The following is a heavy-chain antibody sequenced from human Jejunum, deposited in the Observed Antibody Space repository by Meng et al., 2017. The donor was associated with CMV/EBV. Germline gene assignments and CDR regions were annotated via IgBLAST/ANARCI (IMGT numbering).Heavy chain of an antibody. J-gene: IGHJ6*02. CDR2: ISYAGSNK. CDR3: AKASAAGTTYDMDV. Sequence: SGFTFSSYGMPWVRQAPGKGLEWVAVISYAGSNKFYADSVKGRFTISRDNSKNTLYLQMNSLRAEDTAVYYCAKASAAGTTYDMDVWGQGTTVTVSS. D-gene: IGHD6-13*01. CDR1: GFTFSSYG. V-gene: IGHV3-30*18.